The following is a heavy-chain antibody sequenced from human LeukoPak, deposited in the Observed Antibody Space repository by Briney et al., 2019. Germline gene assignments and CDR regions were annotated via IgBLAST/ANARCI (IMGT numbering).Heavy chain of an antibody. V-gene: IGHV3-21*01. CDR3: ARDSWNDCSGGSCYSNY. D-gene: IGHD2-15*01. J-gene: IGHJ4*02. CDR1: GFTFSSYS. CDR2: ISSSSSYI. Sequence: PGGSLRLSCAASGFTFSSYSMNWVRQAPGKGLELVSSISSSSSYIYYADSVKGRFTISRDNAKNSLYLQMNSLRAEDTAVYYCARDSWNDCSGGSCYSNYWGQGTLVTVSS.